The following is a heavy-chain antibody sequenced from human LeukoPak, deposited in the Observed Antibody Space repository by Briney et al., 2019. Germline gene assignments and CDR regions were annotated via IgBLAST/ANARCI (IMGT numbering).Heavy chain of an antibody. Sequence: SETLSLTCTVSGGSISSYYWSWIRQPPGKGLEWIGYIYYSGSTNYNPSPKSRATISVDTSKNQFSLKLSSVTAADTGVYYCARGRYSYGTAGFDPWGQGTLVTVSS. V-gene: IGHV4-59*01. CDR2: IYYSGST. D-gene: IGHD5-18*01. CDR3: ARGRYSYGTAGFDP. J-gene: IGHJ5*02. CDR1: GGSISSYY.